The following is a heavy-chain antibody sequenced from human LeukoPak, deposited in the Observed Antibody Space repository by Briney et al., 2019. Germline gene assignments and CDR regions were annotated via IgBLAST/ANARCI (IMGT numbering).Heavy chain of an antibody. CDR1: GFTFSSYS. CDR2: ISSSSSYI. J-gene: IGHJ4*02. CDR3: ARGQWELSYFDY. V-gene: IGHV3-21*01. Sequence: PGGSLRLSCAASGFTFSSYSMNWDRQAPGKGLEWVSSISSSSSYIYYADSVKGRFTISRDNAKNSLYLQMNSLRAEDTAVYYCARGQWELSYFDYWGQGTLVTVSS. D-gene: IGHD1-26*01.